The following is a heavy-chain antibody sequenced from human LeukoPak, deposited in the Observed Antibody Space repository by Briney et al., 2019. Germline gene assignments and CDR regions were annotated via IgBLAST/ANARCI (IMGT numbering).Heavy chain of an antibody. CDR2: IYTSGST. J-gene: IGHJ3*02. CDR1: GGSISSYY. D-gene: IGHD6-19*01. V-gene: IGHV4-4*07. CDR3: ARVSRDSSGWAGNAFDI. Sequence: SETLSLTCTVSGGSISSYYWSWIRQPAGKGLEWIGRIYTSGSTNYNPSLKSRVTMSVDTSKNQFSLKLSSVTAADTAVYYCARVSRDSSGWAGNAFDIWGQGTMVTVSS.